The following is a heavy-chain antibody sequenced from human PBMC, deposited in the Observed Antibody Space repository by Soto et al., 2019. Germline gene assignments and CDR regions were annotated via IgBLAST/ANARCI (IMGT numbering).Heavy chain of an antibody. CDR2: IYYSGST. Sequence: QVQLQESGPGLVKPSETLSLTCTVSGGSISSFYWSWIRQPPGKGLGWIGYIYYSGSTNYNPSLKSRVTIAVDTSKNQFSLKLSSVTAADTAVYYCARDLRSRLYSNYDNWFDPWGQGTLVTVSS. V-gene: IGHV4-59*01. D-gene: IGHD4-4*01. CDR3: ARDLRSRLYSNYDNWFDP. CDR1: GGSISSFY. J-gene: IGHJ5*02.